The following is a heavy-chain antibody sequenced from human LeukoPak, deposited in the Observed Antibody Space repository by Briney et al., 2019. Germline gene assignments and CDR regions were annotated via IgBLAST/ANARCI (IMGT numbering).Heavy chain of an antibody. CDR2: ISGSGGST. CDR3: AKWRGYDILTGYYFDY. Sequence: GGSLRLSCAASGFTFSSYSMNWVRQAPGKGLEWVSAISGSGGSTYYADSVKGRFTISRDNSKNTLYLQMNSLRAEDTAVYYCAKWRGYDILTGYYFDYWGQGTLVTVSS. CDR1: GFTFSSYS. V-gene: IGHV3-23*01. J-gene: IGHJ4*02. D-gene: IGHD3-9*01.